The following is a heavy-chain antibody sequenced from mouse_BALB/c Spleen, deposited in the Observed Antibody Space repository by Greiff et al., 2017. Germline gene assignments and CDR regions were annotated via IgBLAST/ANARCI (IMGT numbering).Heavy chain of an antibody. CDR2: IFPGDGST. Sequence: VKLQQSGAELVKPGASVKLSCKASGYTFTSYDINWVRQRPEQGLGWIGWIFPGDGSTKYNEKFKGKATLTTDKSSSTAYMQLSRLTSEDSAVYFCARGGNYCAMDYWGQGTSVTVSS. J-gene: IGHJ4*01. CDR3: ARGGNYCAMDY. D-gene: IGHD2-1*01. CDR1: GYTFTSYD. V-gene: IGHV1-85*01.